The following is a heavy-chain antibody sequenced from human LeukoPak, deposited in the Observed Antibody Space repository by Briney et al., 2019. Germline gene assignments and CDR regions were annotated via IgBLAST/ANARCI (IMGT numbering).Heavy chain of an antibody. J-gene: IGHJ3*02. V-gene: IGHV3-23*01. CDR3: AKNQVSWIQLWSQNDAFDI. Sequence: GGSLRLSCAASGFTFSSYAMSWVRQAPGKGLEWVSAISGSGGSTYYADSVKGRFTISRDNSKNTLYLQMNSLRAEDTAVYYCAKNQVSWIQLWSQNDAFDIWGQGTMVTVSS. D-gene: IGHD5-18*01. CDR1: GFTFSSYA. CDR2: ISGSGGST.